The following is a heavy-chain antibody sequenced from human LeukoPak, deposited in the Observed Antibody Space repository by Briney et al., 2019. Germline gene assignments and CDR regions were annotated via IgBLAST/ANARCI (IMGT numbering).Heavy chain of an antibody. Sequence: GGSLRLSCAASGFTFSSYWMHWVRQAPGKGLVWVSRYNSDGSSTSYAESVKGRFTISRDNTKNTLSLQMNSLRAEDTALYCRVGEYSSSSGRGFDIWGQGTMVTVSS. CDR2: YNSDGSST. CDR3: VGEYSSSSGRGFDI. D-gene: IGHD6-6*01. V-gene: IGHV3-74*01. J-gene: IGHJ3*02. CDR1: GFTFSSYW.